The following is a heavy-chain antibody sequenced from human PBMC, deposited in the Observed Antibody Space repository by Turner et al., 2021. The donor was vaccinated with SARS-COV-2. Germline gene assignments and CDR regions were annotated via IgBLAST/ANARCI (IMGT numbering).Heavy chain of an antibody. V-gene: IGHV1-46*01. Sequence: QVQPVQPGAEVKKPGASVKVSCKASGYTFTSYYMHWVRQAPGQGLEWMGIINPSDVITSYAKKFQGRVTMTRDTSTSTVYMELSSLRSEDTAVYYCARSGGGFDYWGQGTLVTVSS. D-gene: IGHD2-15*01. CDR1: GYTFTSYY. CDR2: INPSDVIT. J-gene: IGHJ4*02. CDR3: ARSGGGFDY.